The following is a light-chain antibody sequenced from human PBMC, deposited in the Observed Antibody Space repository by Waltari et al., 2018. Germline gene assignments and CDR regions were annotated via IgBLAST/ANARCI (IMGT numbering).Light chain of an antibody. CDR2: DVS. CDR1: SSDVGGYNH. J-gene: IGLJ3*02. CDR3: CSYAGSYTEV. Sequence: QSALTQPRPVSGSPGQSVTISCTGTSSDVGGYNHVSWHQQHPGKAPKLMIYDVSKRPSGVPDRFSGSNSGNPASLTISGLQAEYEADYYCCSYAGSYTEVFGGGTKLTVL. V-gene: IGLV2-11*01.